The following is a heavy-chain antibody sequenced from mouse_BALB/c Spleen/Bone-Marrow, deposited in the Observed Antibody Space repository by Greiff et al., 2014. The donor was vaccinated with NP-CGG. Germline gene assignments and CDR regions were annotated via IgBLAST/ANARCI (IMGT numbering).Heavy chain of an antibody. J-gene: IGHJ2*01. CDR2: ILPGSVTT. V-gene: IGHV1-9*01. CDR3: ARDHFDY. Sequence: VQLQQSGAELMKPGASVKISCKATGYTFSSYWIEWIKQRPGHGLEWIGEILPGSVTTNYNGRFKGKATFTADTSSNTAYMQLSSLTSEDSAVNYCARDHFDYWGPGTTLTVSS. CDR1: GYTFSSYW.